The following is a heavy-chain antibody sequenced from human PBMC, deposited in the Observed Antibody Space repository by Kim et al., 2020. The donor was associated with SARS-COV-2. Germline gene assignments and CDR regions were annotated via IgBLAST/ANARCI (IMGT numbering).Heavy chain of an antibody. V-gene: IGHV4-34*01. CDR1: GGSFSGYY. CDR3: AGETLLRYWGY. J-gene: IGHJ4*02. CDR2: INHSGST. Sequence: SETLSLTCAVYGGSFSGYYWTWIRQPPGRGLEWIGEINHSGSTNYNPSLKSRVTISVDTSKNQFSLKLSSVTAADTAVYYCAGETLLRYWGYWGQGTLVTVSS. D-gene: IGHD3-9*01.